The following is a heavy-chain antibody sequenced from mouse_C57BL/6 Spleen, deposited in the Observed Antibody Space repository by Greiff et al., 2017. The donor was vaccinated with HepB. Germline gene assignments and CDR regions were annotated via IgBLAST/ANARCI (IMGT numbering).Heavy chain of an antibody. CDR1: GYTFTDYY. CDR3: ARLITTVVAHWYFDV. D-gene: IGHD1-1*01. Sequence: VKLQESGAELVRPGASVKLSCKASGYTFTDYYINWVKQRPGQGLEWIARIYPGSGNTYYNEKFKGKATLTAEKSSSTAYMQLSSLTSEDSAVYFCARLITTVVAHWYFDVWGTGTTVTVSS. J-gene: IGHJ1*03. V-gene: IGHV1-76*01. CDR2: IYPGSGNT.